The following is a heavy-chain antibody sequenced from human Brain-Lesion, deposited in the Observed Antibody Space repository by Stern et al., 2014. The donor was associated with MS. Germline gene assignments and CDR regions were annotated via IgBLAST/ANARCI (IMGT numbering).Heavy chain of an antibody. J-gene: IGHJ5*01. Sequence: EVQLVESGGGLVKPGGSLRLPCAASGFTFSNYWMHWVRQAPGKGLVWVSRVNNDGRRTSYADSVKGRFTMSRDNAKNTLYLQMNSLRVEDTAIYYCARGERWFDSWGQGTLVTVSS. CDR1: GFTFSNYW. V-gene: IGHV3-74*01. CDR3: ARGERWFDS. CDR2: VNNDGRRT.